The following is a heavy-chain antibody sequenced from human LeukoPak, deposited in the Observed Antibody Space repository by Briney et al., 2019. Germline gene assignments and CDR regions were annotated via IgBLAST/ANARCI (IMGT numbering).Heavy chain of an antibody. CDR1: GFSFSRYE. CDR3: VREGRGRSGTNAYDI. V-gene: IGHV3-13*01. D-gene: IGHD6-19*01. J-gene: IGHJ3*02. CDR2: IGTSGDT. Sequence: GGSLRLSCASSGFSFSRYEMHWVRPGTGKRLEWVSAIGTSGDTFYAGSVKGRFTISRENAKDSLYLQMNSLSAGDTAVYYCVREGRGRSGTNAYDIWGQGTVVSVSA.